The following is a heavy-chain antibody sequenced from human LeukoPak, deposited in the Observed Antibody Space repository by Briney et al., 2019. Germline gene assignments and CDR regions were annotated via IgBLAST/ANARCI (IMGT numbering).Heavy chain of an antibody. D-gene: IGHD2-8*02. J-gene: IGHJ5*02. V-gene: IGHV4-39*01. CDR2: IYYSGST. CDR3: ARRFDGGVDLNWFDP. Sequence: SETLSLTCTVSGGSISSSSYYWGWIRQPPGKGLEWIGSIYYSGSTYYNPSLKSRVTISVDTSKNQFSLKLSSVTAADTAVYYCARRFDGGVDLNWFDPWGQGTLVTASS. CDR1: GGSISSSSYY.